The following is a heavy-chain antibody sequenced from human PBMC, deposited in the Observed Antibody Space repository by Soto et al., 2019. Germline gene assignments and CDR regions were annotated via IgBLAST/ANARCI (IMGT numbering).Heavy chain of an antibody. J-gene: IGHJ4*02. V-gene: IGHV3-23*01. CDR2: ISGSGGST. Sequence: GGSLRLSCAASGFTFSSYAMSWVRQAPGKGLEWVSAISGSGGSTYYADSVKGRFTISRDNSKNTLYLQMNSLRAEDTAVYYCAKDFLAYCGGDCPVDYWGQGTLVTVSS. D-gene: IGHD2-21*01. CDR1: GFTFSSYA. CDR3: AKDFLAYCGGDCPVDY.